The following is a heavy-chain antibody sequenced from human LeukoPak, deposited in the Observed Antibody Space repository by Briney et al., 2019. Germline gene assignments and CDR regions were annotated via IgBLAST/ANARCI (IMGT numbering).Heavy chain of an antibody. D-gene: IGHD6-19*01. V-gene: IGHV3-64*02. CDR2: INTDEDST. CDR3: VRAGYTSGWFLDD. Sequence: GGSLRLSCAATGFTFGSYAFHWVRQAPGKGMEYVSAINTDEDSTYYAESVRGRFTISRDNSRNTLYLQMGTLRIEDTAVYYCVRAGYTSGWFLDDWGQGTLVTVSS. CDR1: GFTFGSYA. J-gene: IGHJ4*02.